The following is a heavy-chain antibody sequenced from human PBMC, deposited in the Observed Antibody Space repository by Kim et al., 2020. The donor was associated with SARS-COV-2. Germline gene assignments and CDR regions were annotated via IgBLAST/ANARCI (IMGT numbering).Heavy chain of an antibody. D-gene: IGHD6-13*01. CDR3: ARAGKGQQLVLSIYY. Sequence: DSVKGRFTISRDNSKNTLYLQMNSLRAEDTAVYYCARAGKGQQLVLSIYYWGQGTLVTVSS. V-gene: IGHV3-30*01. J-gene: IGHJ4*02.